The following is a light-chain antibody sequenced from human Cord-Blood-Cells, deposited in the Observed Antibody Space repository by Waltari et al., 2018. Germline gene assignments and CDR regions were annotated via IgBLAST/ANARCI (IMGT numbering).Light chain of an antibody. V-gene: IGKV1D-13*01. J-gene: IGKJ4*01. CDR1: QGSSSA. Sequence: AIQLTQSPSSLSASVGDRVTITCRASQGSSSALAWYQQKPGKAPKLLIYDASSLESGVPSRFSGSGSGTDFTLTISSLHPEDFATYYCQQFNNYPRTFGGGTKVEIK. CDR3: QQFNNYPRT. CDR2: DAS.